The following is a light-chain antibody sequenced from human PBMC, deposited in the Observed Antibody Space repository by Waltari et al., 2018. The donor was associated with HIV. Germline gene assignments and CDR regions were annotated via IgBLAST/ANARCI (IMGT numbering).Light chain of an antibody. Sequence: DIQMNQSPSSLSASVGDRVTITCRASQAISNSLAWYQQKPGKAPKLLLYAASRLESGVPSRFSGSGSGTDYTLTISSLQPEDFATYYCHQYYSTRTFGQGTKVEIK. CDR3: HQYYSTRT. J-gene: IGKJ1*01. CDR2: AAS. CDR1: QAISNS. V-gene: IGKV1-NL1*01.